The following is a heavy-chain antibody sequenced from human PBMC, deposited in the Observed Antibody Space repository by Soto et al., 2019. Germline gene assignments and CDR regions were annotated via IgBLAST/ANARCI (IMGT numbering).Heavy chain of an antibody. CDR2: INPNSGGT. J-gene: IGHJ3*02. CDR1: GYTFTGYY. Sequence: ASVKVSCKASGYTFTGYYMHWVRQAPGQGLEWMGWINPNSGGTNYAQKFQGWVTMTRDTSISTAYMELSRLRSDDTAVYYCARPRIEHFEGHNDAFEIWGQGTMVTVSS. D-gene: IGHD3-9*01. V-gene: IGHV1-2*04. CDR3: ARPRIEHFEGHNDAFEI.